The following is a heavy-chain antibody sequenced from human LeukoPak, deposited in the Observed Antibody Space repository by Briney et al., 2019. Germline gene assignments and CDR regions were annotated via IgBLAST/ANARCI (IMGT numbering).Heavy chain of an antibody. V-gene: IGHV3-23*01. J-gene: IGHJ4*02. D-gene: IGHD4-11*01. CDR1: GFTFGDYA. Sequence: PGGSLRLSCTASGFTFGDYAMTWVRQAPGKGLEWVSAISGSGGSTYYADSVKGRFTISRDNSKNTLYLQMNSLRAEDTAVYYCAKDGGASNYDTSYYFDYWGQGTLVTVSS. CDR2: ISGSGGST. CDR3: AKDGGASNYDTSYYFDY.